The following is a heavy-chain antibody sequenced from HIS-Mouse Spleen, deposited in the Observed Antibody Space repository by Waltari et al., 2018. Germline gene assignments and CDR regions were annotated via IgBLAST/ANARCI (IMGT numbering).Heavy chain of an antibody. CDR1: GGSISSSSYY. CDR2: TYDSGST. J-gene: IGHJ2*01. Sequence: QLQLQESGPGLVKPSETLSLTCTVSGGSISSSSYYWGWIRQPPGKGLEWIGSTYDSGSTYYNPSLKSRGTISADPSKKQLSLKLSSVTAADTAVYYCAREIPYSSSWYDWYFDLWGRGTLVTVSS. D-gene: IGHD6-13*01. CDR3: AREIPYSSSWYDWYFDL. V-gene: IGHV4-39*07.